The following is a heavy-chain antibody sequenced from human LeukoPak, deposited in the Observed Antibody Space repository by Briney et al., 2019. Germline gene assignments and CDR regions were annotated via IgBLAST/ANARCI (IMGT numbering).Heavy chain of an antibody. Sequence: GGSLRLSCAASGFAFSDCGMHWVRQFPGKGLEWVAVVPFDVRNIYYADSVKGRFTISRDNSKNTVYLQMNSLRAEDTAVYYCGFDYRSYWGQGTLVTVSS. CDR1: GFAFSDCG. D-gene: IGHD4-11*01. V-gene: IGHV3-30*03. CDR2: VPFDVRNI. J-gene: IGHJ4*02. CDR3: GFDYRSY.